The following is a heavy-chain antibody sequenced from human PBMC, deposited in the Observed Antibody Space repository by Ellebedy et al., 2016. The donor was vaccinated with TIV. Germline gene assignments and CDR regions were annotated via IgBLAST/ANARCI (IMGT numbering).Heavy chain of an antibody. CDR3: ARGTDSGRGLQFGGFDP. CDR2: IFSSGNT. CDR1: GGSISSDNYY. J-gene: IGHJ5*02. D-gene: IGHD2-8*02. Sequence: SETLSLTXTVSGGSISSDNYYWSWIRQPAGKGPEWIGRIFSSGNTDYNPSFKSRVTLSVDTSRIQFSLKLTSVTAADTAVYYCARGTDSGRGLQFGGFDPWGQGTLVTVSS. V-gene: IGHV4-61*02.